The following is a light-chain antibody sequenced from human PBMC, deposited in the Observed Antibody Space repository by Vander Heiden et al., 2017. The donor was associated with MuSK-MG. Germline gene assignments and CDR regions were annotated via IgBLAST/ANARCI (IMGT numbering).Light chain of an antibody. CDR1: SSDIGGYNY. CDR3: SSYGGSNNLV. CDR2: EVT. V-gene: IGLV2-8*01. Sequence: QSALTQPPSASGSPGQSVTISCTGTSSDIGGYNYVSWYQQHPGKAPKLMIYEVTKRPSGVPDRCSGSKSGNTASLTVSGLQAEDEADYYCSSYGGSNNLVFGGGTKVTVL. J-gene: IGLJ2*01.